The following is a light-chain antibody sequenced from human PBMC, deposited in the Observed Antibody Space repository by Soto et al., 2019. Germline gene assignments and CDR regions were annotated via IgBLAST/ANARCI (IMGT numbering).Light chain of an antibody. Sequence: VVMTQSPATLSLSPCEIATLSCRAIQSVSINLALYQQKPVQAPRLLIYGASTRATVIPARFSGSGSGTEFTLSISSLQSEDFAVYYCQQYNNWPLTFGGGTKVDI. V-gene: IGKV3-15*01. CDR1: QSVSIN. J-gene: IGKJ4*01. CDR2: GAS. CDR3: QQYNNWPLT.